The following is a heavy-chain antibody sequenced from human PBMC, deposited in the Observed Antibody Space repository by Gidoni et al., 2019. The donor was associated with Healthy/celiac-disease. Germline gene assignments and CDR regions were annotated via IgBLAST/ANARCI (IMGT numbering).Heavy chain of an antibody. CDR1: GGAISSGDYY. CDR2: IYYSGST. Sequence: QVQLQESGPGLMKPSPTLSLTCTVSGGAISSGDYYWGWIRQPPGKGLEWIGYIYYSGSTYYNPSLKSRVTISVDTSKNQFSLKLSSVTAADTAVYYCARDPGVRWFGAFDIWGQGTMVTVSS. D-gene: IGHD2-15*01. V-gene: IGHV4-30-4*01. CDR3: ARDPGVRWFGAFDI. J-gene: IGHJ3*02.